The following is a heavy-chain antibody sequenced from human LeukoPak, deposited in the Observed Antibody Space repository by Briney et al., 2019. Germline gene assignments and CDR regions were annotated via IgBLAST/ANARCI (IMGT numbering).Heavy chain of an antibody. V-gene: IGHV4-4*02. CDR1: GGSISSSNW. CDR3: ARDFGNWSDGGYAFDI. Sequence: PSGTLSLTCAVSGGSISSSNWWSWVRQPPGKGLEWIGEIYHSGSTNYDPSLKSRVTISVDKSKNQFSLKLSSVTAADTAVYYCARDFGNWSDGGYAFDIWGQGTKVTVSS. J-gene: IGHJ3*02. CDR2: IYHSGST. D-gene: IGHD1-1*01.